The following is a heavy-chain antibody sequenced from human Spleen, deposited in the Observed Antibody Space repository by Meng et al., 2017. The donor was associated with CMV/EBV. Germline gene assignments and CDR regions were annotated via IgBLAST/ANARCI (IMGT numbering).Heavy chain of an antibody. CDR1: GFTVSSNY. CDR3: AKLQGSKDY. V-gene: IGHV3-9*01. Sequence: SLKISCAASGFTVSSNYMSWVRQAPGKGLEWVSGISWNSVSIGYADSVKGRFTISRDDAKNSLYLQMNSLRTEDTALYFCAKLQGSKDYWGQGTLVTVSS. CDR2: ISWNSVSI. J-gene: IGHJ4*02.